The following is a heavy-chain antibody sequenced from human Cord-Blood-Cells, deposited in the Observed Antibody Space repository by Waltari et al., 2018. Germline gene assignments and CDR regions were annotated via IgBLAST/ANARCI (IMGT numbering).Heavy chain of an antibody. D-gene: IGHD3-10*01. CDR2: IKSKTDGGTT. V-gene: IGHV3-15*01. CDR1: GFTFSNAW. Sequence: EVQLVESGGGLVKPGGSLRLSCAASGFTFSNAWMSWVRQAPGKGLGWVGRIKSKTDGGTTDYAAPVKGRFTISRDDSKNTLYLQMNSLKTEDTAVYYCTTGDMVRGVIDYWGQGTLVTVSS. J-gene: IGHJ4*02. CDR3: TTGDMVRGVIDY.